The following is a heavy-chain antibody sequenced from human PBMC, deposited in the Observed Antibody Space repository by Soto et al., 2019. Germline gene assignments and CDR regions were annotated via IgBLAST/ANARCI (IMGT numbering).Heavy chain of an antibody. J-gene: IGHJ4*02. CDR1: GYTFSNYG. D-gene: IGHD6-13*01. V-gene: IGHV1-18*01. Sequence: ASVKVSCKTSGYTFSNYGITWVRQAPGQPLEWLGWISLYSDGTNYAQKFQGRVSMTTDTSTTTAYMELRSLRSDDTAVYYCARGWGVSSSWYWGDGLDSWGQGSQVTVSS. CDR3: ARGWGVSSSWYWGDGLDS. CDR2: ISLYSDGT.